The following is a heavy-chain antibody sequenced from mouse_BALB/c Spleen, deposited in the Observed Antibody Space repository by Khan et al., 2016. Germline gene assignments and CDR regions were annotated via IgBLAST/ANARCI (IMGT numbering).Heavy chain of an antibody. V-gene: IGHV1-18*01. J-gene: IGHJ2*01. CDR2: FNPNNGAT. D-gene: IGHD2-4*01. Sequence: VQLQQSDPDLVKPGASVKISCKASGYSFTAYYMYWVKQSHGKSLEWIGRFNPNNGATTFNQKFKGKAILTVDKSSTTAYMELRSLASEDSAVYYCARYDYGNWGQGTTLTVSS. CDR1: GYSFTAYY. CDR3: ARYDYGN.